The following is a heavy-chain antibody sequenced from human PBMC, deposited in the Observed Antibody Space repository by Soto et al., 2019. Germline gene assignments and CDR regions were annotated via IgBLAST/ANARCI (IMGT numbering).Heavy chain of an antibody. Sequence: SVKVSCKASGGTFSSYAISWVRQAPGQGLEWMGGIIPIFGTANYAQKFQGRVTITADKSTSTAYMELSSLRSEDTAVYYCARVVLELPHFDYSGQGTLDTVAS. CDR3: ARVVLELPHFDY. J-gene: IGHJ4*02. D-gene: IGHD1-7*01. V-gene: IGHV1-69*06. CDR1: GGTFSSYA. CDR2: IIPIFGTA.